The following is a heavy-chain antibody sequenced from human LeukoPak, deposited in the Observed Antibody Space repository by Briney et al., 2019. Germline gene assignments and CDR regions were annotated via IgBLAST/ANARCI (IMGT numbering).Heavy chain of an antibody. CDR2: ISWNSGSI. D-gene: IGHD6-19*01. CDR3: AKAHSSSGWYYFDY. J-gene: IGHJ4*02. V-gene: IGHV3-9*03. CDR1: GFTFDGYA. Sequence: GGSLRLSCAASGFTFDGYAMHWVRQAPGKGLEWVSGISWNSGSIGYADSVKGRFTISRDNAKNSLYLQMNSLRAEDMALYYCAKAHSSSGWYYFDYWGQGTLVTVSS.